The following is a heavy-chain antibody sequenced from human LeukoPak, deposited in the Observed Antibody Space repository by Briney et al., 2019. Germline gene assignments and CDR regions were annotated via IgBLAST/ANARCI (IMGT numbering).Heavy chain of an antibody. CDR3: ARDPNSSSWYYFDY. Sequence: PGGSLRLSCAASGFTVSTNYMNWVRQAPGKGLEWVSLIYSGGSTYYADSVKGRFTISRDTSKNTVYLKMNSLRAEDTAVYYCARDPNSSSWYYFDYWGQGTLVTVSS. CDR2: IYSGGST. D-gene: IGHD6-13*01. V-gene: IGHV3-66*01. CDR1: GFTVSTNY. J-gene: IGHJ4*02.